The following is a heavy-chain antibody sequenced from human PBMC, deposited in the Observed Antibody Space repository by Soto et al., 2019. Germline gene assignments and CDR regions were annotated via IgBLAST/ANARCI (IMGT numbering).Heavy chain of an antibody. CDR2: MYYSGST. J-gene: IGHJ6*02. V-gene: IGHV4-59*01. Sequence: WTWIRQPPGKGLEWIGYMYYSGSTNHNPSLKSRVTISVDTSKNQFSLRLNSVTAADTAVYYCARAGTKYYYCAMDVWGQGTTVTVSS. D-gene: IGHD1-1*01. CDR3: ARAGTKYYYCAMDV.